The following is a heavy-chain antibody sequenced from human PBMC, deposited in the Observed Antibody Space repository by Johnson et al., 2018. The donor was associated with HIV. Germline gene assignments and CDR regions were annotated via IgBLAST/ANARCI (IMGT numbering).Heavy chain of an antibody. CDR3: ASLGLDLLVKAPLSVVFDAFDI. V-gene: IGHV3-30*19. J-gene: IGHJ3*02. CDR1: GFTFSSYG. Sequence: VQLVESGGGVVQPGRSLRLSCAASGFTFSSYGMHWVRQAPGKGLEWVAVIWYDGSNKYYADSVKGRFTISRDNSKNTLYLQMNSLRAEDTAVYYCASLGLDLLVKAPLSVVFDAFDIWGQGTMVTVSS. D-gene: IGHD3-16*01. CDR2: IWYDGSNK.